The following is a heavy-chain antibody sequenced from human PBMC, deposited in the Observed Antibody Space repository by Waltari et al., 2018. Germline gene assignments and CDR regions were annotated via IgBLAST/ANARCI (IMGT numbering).Heavy chain of an antibody. CDR1: GFTFSSYS. J-gene: IGHJ4*02. D-gene: IGHD1-26*01. V-gene: IGHV3-48*01. CDR2: ISSSSTI. Sequence: EVQLVESGGGLVQPGGSLRLSCAASGFTFSSYSMNWVRQAPGKGLEWVSYISSSSTIYYADSVKGRFTISRDNAKNSLYLQMNSLRAEDTAVYYCAGHFSGSYYLDYWGQGTLVTVSS. CDR3: AGHFSGSYYLDY.